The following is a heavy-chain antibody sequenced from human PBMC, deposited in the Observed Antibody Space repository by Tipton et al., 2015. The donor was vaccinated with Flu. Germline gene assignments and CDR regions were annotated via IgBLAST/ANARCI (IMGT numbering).Heavy chain of an antibody. CDR1: GDSMNTDDFS. CDR2: IYYNGNT. J-gene: IGHJ4*02. V-gene: IGHV4-30-2*01. CDR3: SRGLATFGPSTPFDH. Sequence: TLSLTCSVSGDSMNTDDFSWSWLRPPPGKALEWIGYIYYNGNTFYNPSFRSRVSMSIDRSKTEFSLKPKSVTAADPAVYFCSRGLATFGPSTPFDHGGQGALVTVSS. D-gene: IGHD3-16*01.